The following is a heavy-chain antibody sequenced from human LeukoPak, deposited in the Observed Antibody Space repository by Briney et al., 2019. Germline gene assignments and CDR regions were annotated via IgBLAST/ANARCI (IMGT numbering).Heavy chain of an antibody. CDR1: GCTFSSYY. Sequence: PSESLRLTCTASGCTFSSYYMSWIRQPPGKGLEWIGYINYSGSTNYNPSPKSRVTISVDTSKNQFSLKLSSVTAADTAVYYCARDWVYYDSSGYAKPDAFDIWGQGTMVTVSS. CDR2: INYSGST. CDR3: ARDWVYYDSSGYAKPDAFDI. V-gene: IGHV4-59*01. J-gene: IGHJ3*02. D-gene: IGHD3-22*01.